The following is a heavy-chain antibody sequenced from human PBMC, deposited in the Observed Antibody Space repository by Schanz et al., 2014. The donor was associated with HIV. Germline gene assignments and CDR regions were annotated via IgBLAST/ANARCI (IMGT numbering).Heavy chain of an antibody. CDR2: ISGSGGST. D-gene: IGHD1-26*01. CDR3: ARDSGSYF. V-gene: IGHV3-23*04. Sequence: VQLVESGGGLVQPGGSRRLSCAVSGLPFSTSAMSWVRQAPGKGLEWVSDISGSGGSTYYADSVKGRFTISRDNAKNSLYLQMNSLRAEDTAVYYCARDSGSYFWGQGTLVTVSS. J-gene: IGHJ4*02. CDR1: GLPFSTSA.